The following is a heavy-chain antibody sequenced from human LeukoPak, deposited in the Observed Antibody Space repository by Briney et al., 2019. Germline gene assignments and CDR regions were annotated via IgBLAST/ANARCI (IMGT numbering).Heavy chain of an antibody. CDR1: GGTFSSYA. CDR3: ARDAYDSSGEEYYFDY. J-gene: IGHJ4*02. CDR2: IIPIFGTA. V-gene: IGHV1-69*05. Sequence: GASVKVSCKASGGTFSSYAISWVRQAPGQGLEWMGRIIPIFGTANHAQKFQGRVTITTDESTSTAYMELSSLRSEDTAVYYCARDAYDSSGEEYYFDYWGQGTLVTVSS. D-gene: IGHD3-22*01.